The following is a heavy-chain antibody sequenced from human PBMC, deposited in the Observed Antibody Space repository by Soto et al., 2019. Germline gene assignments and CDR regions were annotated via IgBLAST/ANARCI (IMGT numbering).Heavy chain of an antibody. CDR1: GFTFSDYA. Sequence: GGSPRLSCAASGFTFSDYAMSWARQAPGTGLEWLSSISGSGSATYYADSVKGRFTIYRDNSKNTVYLQMNSLRAEDTAMYYCAKDRGYCSGGSCYSNYWGQGTLVTVSS. D-gene: IGHD2-15*01. V-gene: IGHV3-23*01. J-gene: IGHJ4*02. CDR3: AKDRGYCSGGSCYSNY. CDR2: ISGSGSAT.